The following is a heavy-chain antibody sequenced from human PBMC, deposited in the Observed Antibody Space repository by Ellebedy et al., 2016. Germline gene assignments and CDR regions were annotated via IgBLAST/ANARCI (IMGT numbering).Heavy chain of an antibody. D-gene: IGHD6-19*01. CDR1: GFTFNTYA. V-gene: IGHV3-30-3*01. Sequence: GGSLRLXXAASGFTFNTYAMHWVRQAPGKGLEWVAVISYDGSNKYYADSVRGRFTMSRDNSKNTLYLQLNSLRAEDTAVYYCARDAYSSAWYVSHWGQGTLVTVSS. CDR3: ARDAYSSAWYVSH. J-gene: IGHJ4*02. CDR2: ISYDGSNK.